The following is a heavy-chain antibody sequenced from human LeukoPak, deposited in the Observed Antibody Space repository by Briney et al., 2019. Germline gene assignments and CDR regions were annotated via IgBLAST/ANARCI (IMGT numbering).Heavy chain of an antibody. CDR3: ARDRPYCSGGSCYLILNNWFDP. Sequence: GGSLRLSCAASGFTFSDYYMSWIRQAPGKGLEWVSYISSSGSTIYYADSVKGRFTISRDNAKNSLYLQMNSLRAEDTAVYYCARDRPYCSGGSCYLILNNWFDPWGQGTLVTVSS. D-gene: IGHD2-15*01. CDR2: ISSSGSTI. V-gene: IGHV3-11*04. J-gene: IGHJ5*02. CDR1: GFTFSDYY.